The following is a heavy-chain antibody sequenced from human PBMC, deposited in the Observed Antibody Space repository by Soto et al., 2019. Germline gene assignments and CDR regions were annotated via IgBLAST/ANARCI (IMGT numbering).Heavy chain of an antibody. CDR1: GGTFSSYA. Sequence: SVRVSCKASGGTFSSYAISWVRQAPGQGLEWMGGIIPIFGTANYAQKFQGRVTITADESTSTAYMELSSLRSEDTAVYYCAREGTDIVVVPAAPYGMDVWGQGTTVTVSS. CDR2: IIPIFGTA. J-gene: IGHJ6*02. CDR3: AREGTDIVVVPAAPYGMDV. V-gene: IGHV1-69*13. D-gene: IGHD2-2*01.